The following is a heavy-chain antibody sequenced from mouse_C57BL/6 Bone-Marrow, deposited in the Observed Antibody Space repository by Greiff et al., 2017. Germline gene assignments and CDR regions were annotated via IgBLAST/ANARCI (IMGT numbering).Heavy chain of an antibody. D-gene: IGHD1-1*01. CDR1: GYAFSSSW. J-gene: IGHJ1*03. CDR3: GLKGLLRSFSWYFDV. CDR2: IYPGDGDT. V-gene: IGHV1-82*01. Sequence: VQLQQSGPELVKPGASVKISCKASGYAFSSSWMNWVKQRPGKGLEWIGRIYPGDGDTNYNGKFKGKATLTADKSSSTAYMQLSSLTSEDSAVYFCGLKGLLRSFSWYFDVWGTGTTVTVSS.